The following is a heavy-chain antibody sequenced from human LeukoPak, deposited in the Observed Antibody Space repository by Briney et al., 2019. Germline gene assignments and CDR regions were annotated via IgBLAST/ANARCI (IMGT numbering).Heavy chain of an antibody. V-gene: IGHV3-30*04. J-gene: IGHJ4*02. CDR1: GFTFSSYA. CDR2: ISYDGSYT. CDR3: ARGFSY. Sequence: GGSLRLSCAASGFTFSSYAMHWVRQAPGKGLEWVAVISYDGSYTYYADSVKGRFTISRDNAKNTQYLQMNSLRAEDTAVYYCARGFSYWGQGTLVTVSS.